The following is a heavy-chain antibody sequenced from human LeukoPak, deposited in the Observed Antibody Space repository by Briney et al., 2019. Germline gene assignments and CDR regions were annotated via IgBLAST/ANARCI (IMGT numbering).Heavy chain of an antibody. V-gene: IGHV4-39*07. Sequence: NPSLKSRVTISVDTSKNQFSLKLSSVTAADTAVYYCATEWFIGTSLHYVYWGQGTLVTVSS. J-gene: IGHJ4*02. CDR3: ATEWFIGTSLHYVY. D-gene: IGHD3-10*01.